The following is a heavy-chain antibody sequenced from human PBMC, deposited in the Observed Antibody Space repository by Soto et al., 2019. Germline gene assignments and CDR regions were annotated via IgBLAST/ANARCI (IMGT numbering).Heavy chain of an antibody. V-gene: IGHV4-59*01. Sequence: SETLSLTCTVSGGSISTYYWSWIRQPPGKGLEWIGYIYYDGSTSYNPSLRSQVTISVDTSKNQFSLIQSSVTSADTAVYYCARDQLSSGLYVWFDPWGQGTLVTVS. CDR1: GGSISTYY. D-gene: IGHD6-25*01. CDR2: IYYDGST. J-gene: IGHJ5*02. CDR3: ARDQLSSGLYVWFDP.